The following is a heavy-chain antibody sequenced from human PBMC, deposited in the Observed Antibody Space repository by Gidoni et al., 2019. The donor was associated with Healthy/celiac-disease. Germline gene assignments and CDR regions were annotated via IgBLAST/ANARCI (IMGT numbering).Heavy chain of an antibody. D-gene: IGHD2-15*01. J-gene: IGHJ6*02. CDR2: ISWNSGSI. CDR1: GFTFDDYA. Sequence: EVQLVESGGGLVQPGRSLRLSCAASGFTFDDYAMHWVRQAPGKGLGWVSGISWNSGSIGYADSVKCRFTISRDNAKNSLYLQMNSLRAEDTALYYCAKGLVVAATHYYYYGMDVWGQGTTVTVSS. V-gene: IGHV3-9*01. CDR3: AKGLVVAATHYYYYGMDV.